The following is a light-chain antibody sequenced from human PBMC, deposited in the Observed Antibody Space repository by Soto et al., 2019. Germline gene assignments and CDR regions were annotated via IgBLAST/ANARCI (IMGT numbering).Light chain of an antibody. V-gene: IGKV3-15*01. Sequence: EIVITHSTDTLSSSPVERATLSCRASQSVSIDLAWYQQTPGQAPRLLIYGASTRATGVPPTFSGSASGTEFTLTISSLQSEDFTVYYCQQYNKWPLTFGQGSMVDIK. CDR3: QQYNKWPLT. CDR2: GAS. J-gene: IGKJ1*01. CDR1: QSVSID.